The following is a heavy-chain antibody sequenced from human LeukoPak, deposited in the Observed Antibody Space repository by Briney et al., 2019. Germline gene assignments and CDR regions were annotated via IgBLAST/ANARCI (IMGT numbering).Heavy chain of an antibody. Sequence: SETLSLTCAVSEISFCGFYWNWIRQSPGKGLEWIGEINYGGSTKYTPSLKCRGTILIDTSKNQFSLKLTSVTAADTAVYYCARDFPPGGGSRGSPAVDVWGAGTMVTVSS. V-gene: IGHV4-34*01. CDR2: INYGGST. D-gene: IGHD6-25*01. CDR1: EISFCGFY. CDR3: ARDFPPGGGSRGSPAVDV. J-gene: IGHJ3*01.